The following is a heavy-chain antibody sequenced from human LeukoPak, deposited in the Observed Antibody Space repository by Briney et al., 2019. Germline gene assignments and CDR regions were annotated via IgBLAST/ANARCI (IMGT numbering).Heavy chain of an antibody. J-gene: IGHJ4*02. CDR3: AEGLNAYCTSTSCYREYYFDY. V-gene: IGHV3-23*01. Sequence: GGSLRLSCAASGFAFSSYAMSWVRQAPGKGLEWVSSISGGGSSTYDAYSVKGRFTISRDNSKNTLYLQMNSLRAEDTAVYYCAEGLNAYCTSTSCYREYYFDYWGQGTLVTVSS. CDR1: GFAFSSYA. CDR2: ISGGGSST. D-gene: IGHD2-2*01.